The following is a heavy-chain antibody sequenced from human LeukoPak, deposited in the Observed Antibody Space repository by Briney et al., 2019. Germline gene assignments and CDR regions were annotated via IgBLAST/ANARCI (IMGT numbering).Heavy chain of an antibody. CDR3: ANPRDIVLMVYAH. CDR2: ISGSGGST. CDR1: GFTFSSYA. Sequence: GGSLRLSCAASGFTFSSYAMSWVRQAPGKGLEWVSAISGSGGSTYYADSVKGRFTISRDNSKNTLYLQMNSLRAEDTAVYYLANPRDIVLMVYAHWGQGTLVTVSP. J-gene: IGHJ4*02. V-gene: IGHV3-23*01. D-gene: IGHD2-8*01.